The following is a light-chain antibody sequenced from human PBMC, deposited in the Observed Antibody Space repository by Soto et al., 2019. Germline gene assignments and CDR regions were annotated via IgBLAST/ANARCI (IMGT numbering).Light chain of an antibody. V-gene: IGLV2-14*01. Sequence: QSVLTQPASVSGSPGQSITISCTGTSGDIGSYNRVSWYQQHPGKAPKLIIYEVTDRPSGVSNRFSGSKSGNTASLTISGLQAEDEAEYYCSSYTNINTRACVFGTGTNVTAL. CDR2: EVT. CDR1: SGDIGSYNR. J-gene: IGLJ1*01. CDR3: SSYTNINTRACV.